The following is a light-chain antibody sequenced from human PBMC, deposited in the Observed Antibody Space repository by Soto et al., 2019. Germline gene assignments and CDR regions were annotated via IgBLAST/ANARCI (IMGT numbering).Light chain of an antibody. V-gene: IGLV2-14*03. CDR3: SSYTTSSTYV. CDR2: DVS. J-gene: IGLJ1*01. CDR1: SSDVGGYNY. Sequence: QSVLTQPASVSGSPGQSITISCTGTSSDVGGYNYVSWYQQHPGKAPKLMIYDVSTRPSGVSNRFSGFKSGNTASLTISGLHAEDEADYYCSSYTTSSTYVFGTGTKLTVL.